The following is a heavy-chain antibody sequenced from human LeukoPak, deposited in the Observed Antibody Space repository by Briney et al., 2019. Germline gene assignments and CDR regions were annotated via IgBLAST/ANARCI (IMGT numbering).Heavy chain of an antibody. Sequence: ASETLSLTCTVSGGSISSGGYYWSWIREHPGKGLEWIGEINHSGSTNYNPSLKSRVTISVDTSKNQFSLKLSSVTAADTAVYYCARDGIAAAGSWFDPWGQGTLVTVSS. J-gene: IGHJ5*02. D-gene: IGHD6-13*01. V-gene: IGHV4-39*07. CDR2: INHSGST. CDR3: ARDGIAAAGSWFDP. CDR1: GGSISSGGYY.